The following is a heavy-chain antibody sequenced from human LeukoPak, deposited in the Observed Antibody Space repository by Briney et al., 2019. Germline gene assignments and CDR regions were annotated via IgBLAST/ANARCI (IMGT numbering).Heavy chain of an antibody. CDR1: GGSISSGDYY. V-gene: IGHV4-30-4*01. CDR3: ARVGRGRGAFDI. Sequence: SEALSLTCAVSGGSISSGDYYWSWIRQPPGKGLEWIGYIYYSGSTYYNPSLKSRVTISVDTSKNQFSLKLSSVTAADTAVYYCARVGRGRGAFDIWGQGTMVTVSS. D-gene: IGHD3-16*01. CDR2: IYYSGST. J-gene: IGHJ3*02.